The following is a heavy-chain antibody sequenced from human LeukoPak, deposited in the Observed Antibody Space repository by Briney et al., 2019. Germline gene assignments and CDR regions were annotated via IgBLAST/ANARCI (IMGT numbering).Heavy chain of an antibody. CDR2: IYTSGST. CDR1: GGSISSYY. J-gene: IGHJ5*02. Sequence: SETLSLTCTVSGGSISSYYWSWIRQPAGKGLEWIRRIYTSGSTNYNPSLKSRVTMSVDTSKNQFSLKLSSVTAADTAVYYCARDGVDSGRYGSLGWFDPWGQGTLVTVSS. V-gene: IGHV4-4*07. D-gene: IGHD6-19*01. CDR3: ARDGVDSGRYGSLGWFDP.